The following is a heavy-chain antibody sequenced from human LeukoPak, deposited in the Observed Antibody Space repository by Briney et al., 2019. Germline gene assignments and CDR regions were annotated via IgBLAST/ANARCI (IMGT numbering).Heavy chain of an antibody. CDR3: AKDVVTAHPWYFDY. D-gene: IGHD2-21*02. Sequence: GGSLRLSCAASGFTFSSYAMSWVSQAPGKGLEWVSAISGRGGSTYYADSVKGRFTISRDNSKNTLYLQMSSLRAEDTAVYYCAKDVVTAHPWYFDYWGQGTLVTVSS. CDR1: GFTFSSYA. V-gene: IGHV3-23*01. J-gene: IGHJ4*02. CDR2: ISGRGGST.